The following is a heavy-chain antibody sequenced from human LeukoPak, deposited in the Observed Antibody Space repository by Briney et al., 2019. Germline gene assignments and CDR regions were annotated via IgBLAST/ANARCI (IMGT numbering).Heavy chain of an antibody. CDR3: AKDVGIAAAGTFDY. CDR1: GFTFDDYA. Sequence: SGGSLRLSCAASGFTFDDYAMHWVRQAPGKGLEWVSGISWNSGSIGYADSVKGRFTISRDNAKNSLYLQMNSLRAEDTALYYCAKDVGIAAAGTFDYWGQGTLVTVSS. V-gene: IGHV3-9*01. D-gene: IGHD6-13*01. CDR2: ISWNSGSI. J-gene: IGHJ4*02.